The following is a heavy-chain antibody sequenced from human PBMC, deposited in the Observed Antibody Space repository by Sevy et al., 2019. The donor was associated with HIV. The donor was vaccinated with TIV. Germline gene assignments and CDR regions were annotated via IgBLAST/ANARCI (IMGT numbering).Heavy chain of an antibody. CDR2: IYYSGST. CDR3: ARSQYSGSILNYYRGGGYYFDY. V-gene: IGHV4-39*01. CDR1: GGSISSSSYY. J-gene: IGHJ4*02. D-gene: IGHD1-26*01. Sequence: SETLSLTCTVSGGSISSSSYYWGWIRQPPGKGLEWIGSIYYSGSTYYNPSLKSRVTISVDTSKNQFSLKLSSVTAADTAGYYCARSQYSGSILNYYRGGGYYFDYWGQGTLVTVSS.